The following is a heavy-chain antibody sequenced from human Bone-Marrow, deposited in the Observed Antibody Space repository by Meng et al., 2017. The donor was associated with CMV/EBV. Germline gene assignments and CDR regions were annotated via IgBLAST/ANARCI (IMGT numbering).Heavy chain of an antibody. CDR3: ARDRRLQRTTGGGMDV. V-gene: IGHV4-39*07. Sequence: SETLSLTCTVSSDSITSPYNFWVWIRQPLGKGLEWIGSIHYTGSTDYNPSLKSRVTISVDTSKNQFSLKLSSVTAADTAVYYCARDRRLQRTTGGGMDVWGQGTTVTAS. J-gene: IGHJ6*02. D-gene: IGHD1-14*01. CDR1: SDSITSPYNF. CDR2: IHYTGST.